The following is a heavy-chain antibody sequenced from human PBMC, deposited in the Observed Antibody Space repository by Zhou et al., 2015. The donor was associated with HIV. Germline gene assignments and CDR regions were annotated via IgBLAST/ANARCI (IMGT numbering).Heavy chain of an antibody. CDR3: AKDARARDYSTRGDFDY. CDR2: IKQDGSEK. J-gene: IGHJ4*02. V-gene: IGHV3-7*01. Sequence: EVQLVESGGRLGPAWGGSLRLSCAASGFTFSSYWMSWVRQAPGKGLEWVANIKQDGSEKYYVDSVKGRFTISRDNAKNSLYLQMNSLRAEDTAVYYCAKDARARDYSTRGDFDYWGQGTLVTVSS. D-gene: IGHD4-11*01. CDR1: GFTFSSYW.